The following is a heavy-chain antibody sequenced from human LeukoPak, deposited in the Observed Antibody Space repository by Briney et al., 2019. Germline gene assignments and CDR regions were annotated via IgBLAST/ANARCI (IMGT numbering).Heavy chain of an antibody. J-gene: IGHJ3*02. CDR2: ISGSCGST. CDR1: GFTFSSYA. V-gene: IGHV3-23*01. CDR3: AKESRDAFDI. Sequence: GGSLRLTCAASGFTFSSYALSWVRQPPAKGLAWVSVISGSCGSTYYADSVKGRFTISRDNSKNKLYLQMNSLRAEDTAVYYCAKESRDAFDIWGQGTMVTVSS.